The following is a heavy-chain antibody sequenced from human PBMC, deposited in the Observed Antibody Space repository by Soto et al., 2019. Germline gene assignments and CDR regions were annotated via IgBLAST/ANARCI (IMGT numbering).Heavy chain of an antibody. J-gene: IGHJ4*02. CDR3: ARVSASRPRIYYFDN. Sequence: GASVKVSCKASGCTFSNYAISWVRQAPGQGLEWMGGINPIFKTPNYAGKFQGRVTITADDSTSTAYMDLSSLTSEDTAVYYCARVSASRPRIYYFDNWGQGTQVTVSS. CDR2: INPIFKTP. V-gene: IGHV1-69*13. CDR1: GCTFSNYA.